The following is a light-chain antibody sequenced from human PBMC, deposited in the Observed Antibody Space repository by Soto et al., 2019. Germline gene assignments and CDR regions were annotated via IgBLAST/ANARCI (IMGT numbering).Light chain of an antibody. CDR3: NSYAGSNTYV. Sequence: QSVLTQPPSASGSPGQSVTISCTGTSSDVGGYNFVSWYQHHPGKAPKLIIYEVTKRPSGLPNRFSGSKSGNTASLTVSGLQAEDEADYYCNSYAGSNTYVFGTGTKVTVL. CDR1: SSDVGGYNF. CDR2: EVT. J-gene: IGLJ1*01. V-gene: IGLV2-8*01.